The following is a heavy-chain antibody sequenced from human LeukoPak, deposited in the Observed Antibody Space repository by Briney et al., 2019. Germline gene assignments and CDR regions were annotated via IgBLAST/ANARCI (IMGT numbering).Heavy chain of an antibody. V-gene: IGHV3-7*01. J-gene: IGHJ6*02. D-gene: IGHD2-15*01. CDR2: IKQDGSEK. CDR3: ARALGYCSGGSCPEFHYYYYYGMTS. CDR1: GFTFSSYW. Sequence: GGSLRLSCAASGFTFSSYWMSWVRQAPGKGLEWVANIKQDGSEKYYVDSVKGRFTISRDNAKNSLYLQMNSLRAEDTAVYYCARALGYCSGGSCPEFHYYYYYGMTSGAKGPRSPSP.